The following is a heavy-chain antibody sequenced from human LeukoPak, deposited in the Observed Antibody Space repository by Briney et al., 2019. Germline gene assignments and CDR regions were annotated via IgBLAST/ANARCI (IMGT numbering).Heavy chain of an antibody. V-gene: IGHV3-23*01. Sequence: GGSLRLFCAASGVSFSNYAMSGVRQAMGEGVEEVSTISGRGGSTYYADSVKGRFTISRDDSKNTLYLQMNSLRAEDTAVYYCAKEDAGLLDLVEGMDAWGQGTTVTVSS. J-gene: IGHJ6*02. CDR2: ISGRGGST. D-gene: IGHD3-3*01. CDR3: AKEDAGLLDLVEGMDA. CDR1: GVSFSNYA.